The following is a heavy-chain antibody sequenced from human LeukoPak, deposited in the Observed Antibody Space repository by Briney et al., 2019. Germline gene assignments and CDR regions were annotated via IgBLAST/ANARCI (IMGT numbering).Heavy chain of an antibody. V-gene: IGHV3-30*18. CDR1: GFTFSSYG. Sequence: SGGSLRLSCAASGFTFSSYGMHWVRQAPGKGLEWVAVIRYDGSNKYYADSVKGRFTISRDNSKNTLYLQMNSLRAEDTAVYYCAKEGIVTMVRGVIISLPVDYWGQGTLVTVS. CDR3: AKEGIVTMVRGVIISLPVDY. CDR2: IRYDGSNK. D-gene: IGHD3-10*01. J-gene: IGHJ4*02.